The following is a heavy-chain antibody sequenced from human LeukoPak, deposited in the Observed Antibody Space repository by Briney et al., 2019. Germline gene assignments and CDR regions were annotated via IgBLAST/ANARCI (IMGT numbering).Heavy chain of an antibody. CDR3: VKDYGSGTCALDY. V-gene: IGHV3-30*02. J-gene: IGHJ4*02. Sequence: PGGSLRLSCVASGFTFSAYSIHWVRQAPGKGLEWVAFIRHDETSKYYIDSVKGRFTISRDNSKNTLYLQMNSLRPEDTAVYYCVKDYGSGTCALDYWGQGALVTVSS. D-gene: IGHD3-10*01. CDR1: GFTFSAYS. CDR2: IRHDETSK.